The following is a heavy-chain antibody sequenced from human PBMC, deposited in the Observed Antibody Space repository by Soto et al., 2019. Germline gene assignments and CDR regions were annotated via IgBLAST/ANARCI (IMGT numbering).Heavy chain of an antibody. CDR3: AREVRGGKQLVYGMDV. CDR2: ISYDVSNK. Sequence: PGGSLRLSCAASGFTFSSYAMHWVRQAPGKGLEWVAVISYDVSNKYYADSVKGRFTISRDNSKNTLYLQMNSLRAEDTAVYYCAREVRGGKQLVYGMDVWGQGTRVTVSS. J-gene: IGHJ6*02. CDR1: GFTFSSYA. D-gene: IGHD6-13*01. V-gene: IGHV3-30-3*01.